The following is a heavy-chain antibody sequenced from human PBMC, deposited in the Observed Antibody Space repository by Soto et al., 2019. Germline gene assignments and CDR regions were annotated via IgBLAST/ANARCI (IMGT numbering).Heavy chain of an antibody. J-gene: IGHJ4*02. CDR3: ARDQMGIRYFDWLLSYFDY. V-gene: IGHV1-46*01. CDR1: GYTFTSYY. CDR2: INPSGGST. Sequence: GXSVEVCLKASGYTFTSYYMHWVRQAPGQGLEWMGIINPSGGSTSYAQKFQGRVTMTRDTSTSTVYMELSSLRSEDTAVYYCARDQMGIRYFDWLLSYFDYWGQGTLVTVSS. D-gene: IGHD3-9*01.